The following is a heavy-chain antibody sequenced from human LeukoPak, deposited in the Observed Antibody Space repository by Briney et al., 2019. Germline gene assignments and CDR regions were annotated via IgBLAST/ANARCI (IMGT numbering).Heavy chain of an antibody. CDR1: GGTFSSYA. D-gene: IGHD2-15*01. V-gene: IGHV1-69*05. Sequence: ASVKVSCKASGGTFSSYAISWVRQAPGQGLEWMGRIIPIFGTANYAQKFQGRVTMTRNTSISTAYMELSSLRSEDTAVYYCEVAAMEMAFDIWGQGTMVTVSS. CDR3: EVAAMEMAFDI. CDR2: IIPIFGTA. J-gene: IGHJ3*02.